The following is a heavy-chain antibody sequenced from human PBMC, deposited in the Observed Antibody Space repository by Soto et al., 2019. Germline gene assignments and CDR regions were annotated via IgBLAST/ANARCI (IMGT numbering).Heavy chain of an antibody. J-gene: IGHJ6*02. Sequence: QVKLVQSGAEVKKPGASVKVSCKASGYTFTSYDINWVRQATGQGLEWMGWMNPNSGNTGYAQKFQGRVTMTRNTSISTAYMELSSLRTEDTAVYYCARARLQRYDYGMDVSGQGTTVTVSS. D-gene: IGHD4-4*01. CDR2: MNPNSGNT. V-gene: IGHV1-8*01. CDR3: ARARLQRYDYGMDV. CDR1: GYTFTSYD.